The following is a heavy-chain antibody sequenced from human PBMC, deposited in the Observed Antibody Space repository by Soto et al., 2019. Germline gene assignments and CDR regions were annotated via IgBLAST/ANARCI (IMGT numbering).Heavy chain of an antibody. CDR1: GYTFTSYA. J-gene: IGHJ4*02. CDR3: ARTLYGDDVDY. CDR2: MNPNSGNT. Sequence: ASVKVSCKASGYTFTSYAMHWGRQAPGQRLEWMGWMNPNSGNTGYAQKFQGRVTMTRNTSISTAYMELSSLRSEDTAVYYCARTLYGDDVDYWGQGTLVTVSS. D-gene: IGHD4-17*01. V-gene: IGHV1-8*02.